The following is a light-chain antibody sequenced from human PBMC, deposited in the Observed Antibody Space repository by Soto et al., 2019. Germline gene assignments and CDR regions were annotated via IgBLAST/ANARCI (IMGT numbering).Light chain of an antibody. CDR2: GAS. Sequence: MVLAQSRGTLCLSPGERATLSCRASQRVDSSYLAWYQQKPGQAPRLLIFGASNRATGIPDRFSGSGSGTDVTLTISGLEPEDFALYYCQQYGSLPWTFGQGTRVEIK. CDR1: QRVDSSY. J-gene: IGKJ1*01. CDR3: QQYGSLPWT. V-gene: IGKV3-20*01.